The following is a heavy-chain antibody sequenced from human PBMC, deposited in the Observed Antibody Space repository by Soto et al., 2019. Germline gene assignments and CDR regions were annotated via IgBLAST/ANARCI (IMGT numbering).Heavy chain of an antibody. J-gene: IGHJ4*02. CDR2: ISYDGINE. D-gene: IGHD3-22*01. CDR1: GFTFNSYA. V-gene: IGHV3-30-3*01. Sequence: QVQLVESGGGVVQPGRSLRLSCAASGFTFNSYAMHWVRQAPGKGLEWVAVISYDGINEYYADSVKGRFTISRDNSKNTLYLQMNRLRTEDTAVYYCARDMKEEVLLILSSYFFYWGQGTLVTFSS. CDR3: ARDMKEEVLLILSSYFFY.